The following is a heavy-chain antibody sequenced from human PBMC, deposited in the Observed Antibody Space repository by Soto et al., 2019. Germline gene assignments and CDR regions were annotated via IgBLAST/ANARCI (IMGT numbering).Heavy chain of an antibody. CDR1: GYTFTSYD. J-gene: IGHJ6*02. D-gene: IGHD5-12*01. V-gene: IGHV1-8*01. CDR2: MNPNSGNT. Sequence: GASVKVSCKASGYTFTSYDINWVRQATGQGLEWKGWMNPNSGNTGYAQKFQGRVTMTRNTSISTAYMELSSLRSEDTAVYYCARVGGGDGYNSYYYGMDVWGQGTTVTVSS. CDR3: ARVGGGDGYNSYYYGMDV.